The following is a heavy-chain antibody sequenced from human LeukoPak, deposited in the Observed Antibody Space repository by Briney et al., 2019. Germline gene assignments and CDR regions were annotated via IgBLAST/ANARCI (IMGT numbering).Heavy chain of an antibody. J-gene: IGHJ5*02. D-gene: IGHD4-17*01. V-gene: IGHV4-31*03. CDR2: MYNSGST. CDR3: ARVGETVTTLHGLLDNWFDP. Sequence: SETLSLTCTVSGGSISSGGYYWNWIRQHPGKGLEWIGYMYNSGSTYYNPSLKSRATISVDTSKNQFSLKLSSVTAADTAVYYCARVGETVTTLHGLLDNWFDPWGQGTLVTVSS. CDR1: GGSISSGGYY.